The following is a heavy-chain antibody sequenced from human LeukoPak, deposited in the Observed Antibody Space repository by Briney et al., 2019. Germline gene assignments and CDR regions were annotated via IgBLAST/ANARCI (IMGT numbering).Heavy chain of an antibody. D-gene: IGHD1-26*01. CDR3: AKDRGSWSYGGFDY. V-gene: IGHV3-23*01. Sequence: GGSLRLSCAASGFTFSSYAMNWVRQAPGKGLEWVSGISGSGGSTYYADSVKGRFTISRDNSKNTVYLQMNSLRIEDTAVYYCAKDRGSWSYGGFDYWGQGILVTVSS. CDR1: GFTFSSYA. CDR2: ISGSGGST. J-gene: IGHJ4*02.